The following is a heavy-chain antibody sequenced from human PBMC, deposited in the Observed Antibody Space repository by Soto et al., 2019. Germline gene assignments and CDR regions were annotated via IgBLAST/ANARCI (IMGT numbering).Heavy chain of an antibody. V-gene: IGHV3-23*01. Sequence: EVQLLQSGGGLVQPGGSLRLSCMASGFPSSTYGFSTYAMTWVRQPPGKGLEWVSVITGSGSHSYYADSVKGRFTISRDNSRNTLFLQMDSLRADDTAVCFCAKGTSSEFLLSFDDWGHGTLVTVSS. D-gene: IGHD3-10*01. CDR2: ITGSGSHS. CDR1: GFPSSTYGFSTYA. J-gene: IGHJ4*01. CDR3: AKGTSSEFLLSFDD.